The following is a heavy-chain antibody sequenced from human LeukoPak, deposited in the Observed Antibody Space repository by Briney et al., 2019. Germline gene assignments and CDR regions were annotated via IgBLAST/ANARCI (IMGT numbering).Heavy chain of an antibody. Sequence: GGSLRLSCTASGFTFGDYAMSWVRQAPGKGLEWVGFIRSKAYGGTTEYAASVKGRFTISRDDSKSIAYLQMNSLKNEDTAVYYCTRDLPYYYDSSGYSGYWGQGTLVTVSS. CDR1: GFTFGDYA. D-gene: IGHD3-22*01. CDR3: TRDLPYYYDSSGYSGY. V-gene: IGHV3-49*04. CDR2: IRSKAYGGTT. J-gene: IGHJ4*02.